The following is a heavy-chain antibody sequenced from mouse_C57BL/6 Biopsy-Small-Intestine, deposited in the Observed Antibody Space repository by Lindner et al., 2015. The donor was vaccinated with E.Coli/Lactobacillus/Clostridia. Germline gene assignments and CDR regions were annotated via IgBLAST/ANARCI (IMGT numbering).Heavy chain of an antibody. CDR1: GYTFTDYY. V-gene: IGHV1-75*01. D-gene: IGHD4-1*02. J-gene: IGHJ2*01. CDR3: ARRTHQLGHFDY. CDR2: IFLEVVVL. Sequence: VQLQESGPELVKPGASVKISCKASGYTFTDYYINWVKQRPGQGLEWIGWIFLEVVVLTTMRSSRARPLTVDKSSSTAYMLLSSLTSEDSAVYFCARRTHQLGHFDYWGQGTTLTVSS.